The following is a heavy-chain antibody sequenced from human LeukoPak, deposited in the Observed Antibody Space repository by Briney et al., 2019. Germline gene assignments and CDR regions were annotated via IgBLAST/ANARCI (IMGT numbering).Heavy chain of an antibody. CDR3: VRGRKRYVGIAAADFDY. CDR2: MNPNSGNT. V-gene: IGHV1-8*02. CDR1: GYTFTGYY. Sequence: GASVKVSCKASGYTFTGYYMHWVRQAPGQGPEWMGWMNPNSGNTGYAQKFQGRVTMTRNTSISTAYMELSSLRSEDTAVYYCVRGRKRYVGIAAADFDYWGQGTLVTVSS. D-gene: IGHD6-13*01. J-gene: IGHJ4*02.